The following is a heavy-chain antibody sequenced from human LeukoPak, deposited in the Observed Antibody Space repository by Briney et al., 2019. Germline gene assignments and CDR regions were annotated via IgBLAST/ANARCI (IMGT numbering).Heavy chain of an antibody. CDR3: AKFPDYYDSSGQSDAFDI. J-gene: IGHJ3*02. D-gene: IGHD3-22*01. CDR2: ISCDGSNK. Sequence: GGSLRLSCAASGFTFSSYGMHWVRQAPGKGLEWVAVISCDGSNKYYADSVKGRFTISRGNSKNTLYLQMNSLRAEDTAVYYCAKFPDYYDSSGQSDAFDIWGQGTMVTVSS. CDR1: GFTFSSYG. V-gene: IGHV3-30*18.